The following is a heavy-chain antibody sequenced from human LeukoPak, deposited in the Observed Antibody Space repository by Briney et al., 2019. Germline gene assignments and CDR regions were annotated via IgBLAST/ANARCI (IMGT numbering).Heavy chain of an antibody. Sequence: GGALTLSCAACGFTFSNYWMHWLGPAPGKELVGVSRINSDRCSTSYEDSVKGRFTISTDNAKNTLYLQMNSLRAEDTAVYYCARGSHRTSDDAFDIWGQGTMVTVSS. CDR2: INSDRCST. D-gene: IGHD2-2*01. J-gene: IGHJ3*02. CDR1: GFTFSNYW. CDR3: ARGSHRTSDDAFDI. V-gene: IGHV3-74*01.